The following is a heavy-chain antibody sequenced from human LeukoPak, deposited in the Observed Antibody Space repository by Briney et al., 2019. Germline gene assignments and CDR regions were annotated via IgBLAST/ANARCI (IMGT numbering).Heavy chain of an antibody. CDR2: IYYSGST. Sequence: SETLSLTCAVYGGSFSGYYWSWIRQPPGKGLEWIGYIYYSGSTNYNPSLKSRVTISVDTSKNQFSLKLNSVTAADTAVYYCARDVVAAAGTWDYWGQGTLVTVSS. CDR1: GGSFSGYY. CDR3: ARDVVAAAGTWDY. J-gene: IGHJ4*02. D-gene: IGHD6-13*01. V-gene: IGHV4-59*01.